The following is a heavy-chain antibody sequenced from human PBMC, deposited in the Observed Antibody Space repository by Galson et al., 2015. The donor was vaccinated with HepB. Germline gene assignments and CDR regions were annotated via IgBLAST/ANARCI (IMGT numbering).Heavy chain of an antibody. CDR3: AKDRGYSSGWYPLSDY. Sequence: SLRLSCAASGFTFSSYAMSWVRQAPGKGLEWVSAISGSGGSTYYEDSVKGRFTISRDNSKNTLYLQMNSLRAEDTAVYYCAKDRGYSSGWYPLSDYWGQGTLVTVSS. V-gene: IGHV3-23*01. CDR1: GFTFSSYA. CDR2: ISGSGGST. D-gene: IGHD6-19*01. J-gene: IGHJ4*02.